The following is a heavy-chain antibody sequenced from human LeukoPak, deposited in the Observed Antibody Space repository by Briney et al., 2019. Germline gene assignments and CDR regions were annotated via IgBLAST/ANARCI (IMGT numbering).Heavy chain of an antibody. D-gene: IGHD6-19*01. CDR2: INPNSGGT. Sequence: ASVKVSCKASGGTFSSYAISWVRQAPGQGLEWMGWINPNSGGTNYAQKFQGRVTMTRDTSISTAYMELSRLRSDDTAVYYCACLAGPTLHWGQGTLVTVSS. CDR3: ACLAGPTLH. CDR1: GGTFSSYA. V-gene: IGHV1-2*02. J-gene: IGHJ4*02.